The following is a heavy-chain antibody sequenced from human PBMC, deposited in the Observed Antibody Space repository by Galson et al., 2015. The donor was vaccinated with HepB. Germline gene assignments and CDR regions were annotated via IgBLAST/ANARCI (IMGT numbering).Heavy chain of an antibody. CDR1: GYTFTSHI. CDR3: ARDIWFAEMDEYYHYGVDV. CDR2: INLYNGKT. V-gene: IGHV1-18*04. J-gene: IGHJ6*04. Sequence: SVKVSCKASGYTFTSHIITWVRQAPGQGPEWMGWINLYNGKTNCAPKLQGRVNMTTDTSTSTAYLELRSLRSDDTAVYYCARDIWFAEMDEYYHYGVDVWGKGTLVTVSS. D-gene: IGHD3-10*01.